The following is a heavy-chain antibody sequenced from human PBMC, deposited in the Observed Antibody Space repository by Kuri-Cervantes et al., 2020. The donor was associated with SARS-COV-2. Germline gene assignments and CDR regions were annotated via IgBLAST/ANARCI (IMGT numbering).Heavy chain of an antibody. V-gene: IGHV4-34*01. J-gene: IGHJ5*02. CDR2: INHSGST. D-gene: IGHD6-13*01. CDR3: ARGSPRGYSSSSTRRNWFDP. CDR1: GGSFSGYY. Sequence: SETLSLTCAVYGGSFSGYYWSWIRQPPGKGLEWIGEINHSGSTNYNPSLKSRVTISVDTSKNQFSLKLSSMTAAGTAVYYCARGSPRGYSSSSTRRNWFDPWGQGTLVTVSS.